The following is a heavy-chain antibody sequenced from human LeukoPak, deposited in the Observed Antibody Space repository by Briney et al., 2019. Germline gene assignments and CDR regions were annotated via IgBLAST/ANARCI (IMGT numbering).Heavy chain of an antibody. Sequence: ASVKVSCKASGYSFTSYGISWVRQAPGQGLEWMGWISAYNGNTNYAQNLQGRVTMTTDTSTSTAYMELRSLGSDDTAVYYCARECASSIIVAFKYWGQGTLVTVSS. CDR2: ISAYNGNT. V-gene: IGHV1-18*01. J-gene: IGHJ4*02. CDR3: ARECASSIIVAFKY. CDR1: GYSFTSYG. D-gene: IGHD2/OR15-2a*01.